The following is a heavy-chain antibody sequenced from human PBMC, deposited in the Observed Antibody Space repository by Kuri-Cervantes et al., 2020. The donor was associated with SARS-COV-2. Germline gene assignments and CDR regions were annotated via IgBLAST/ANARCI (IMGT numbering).Heavy chain of an antibody. CDR2: IKHDGSET. V-gene: IGHV3-7*01. Sequence: GESLKISCAASGFTFDDYAMHWVRQAPGKGLEWVANIKHDGSETHYVDSVKGRFTTSRDNAKNLLYLQMNSLRADDTAVYYCASERAGPRGGFDSWGPGTLVTVSS. J-gene: IGHJ4*02. CDR3: ASERAGPRGGFDS. CDR1: GFTFDDYA. D-gene: IGHD2-15*01.